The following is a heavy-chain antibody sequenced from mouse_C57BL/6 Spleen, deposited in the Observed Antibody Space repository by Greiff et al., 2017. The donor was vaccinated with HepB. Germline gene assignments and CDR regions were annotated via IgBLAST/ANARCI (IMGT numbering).Heavy chain of an antibody. D-gene: IGHD2-1*01. CDR2: IHPNSGST. J-gene: IGHJ4*01. CDR3: ARSGGNYDAMDY. CDR1: GYTFTSYW. Sequence: QVQLKQPGAELVKPGASVKLSCKASGYTFTSYWMHWVKQRPGQGLEWIGMIHPNSGSTNYNEKFKSKATLTVDKSSSTAYMQLSSLTSEDSAVYYCARSGGNYDAMDYWGQGTSVTVSS. V-gene: IGHV1-64*01.